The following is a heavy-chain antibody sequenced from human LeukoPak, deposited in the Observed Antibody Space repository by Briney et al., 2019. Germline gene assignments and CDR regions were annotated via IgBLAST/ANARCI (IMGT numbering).Heavy chain of an antibody. V-gene: IGHV3-49*03. CDR2: IRSKAYGGTT. Sequence: GGSLRLSCTASGFIFGDYAMSWFRQAPGKGLEGVGLIRSKAYGGTTEYAASVKDRFTISRDNSKSIAYLQMNSLKTEDTAVFYCTRGSGYTFGPMYYFDYWGQGTLVTVSS. CDR1: GFIFGDYA. CDR3: TRGSGYTFGPMYYFDY. D-gene: IGHD5-18*01. J-gene: IGHJ4*02.